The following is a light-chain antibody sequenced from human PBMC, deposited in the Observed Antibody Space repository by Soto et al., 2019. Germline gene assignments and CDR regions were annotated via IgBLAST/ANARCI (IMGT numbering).Light chain of an antibody. J-gene: IGKJ1*01. CDR3: QQYGSSSSWT. CDR1: QSISSN. V-gene: IGKV3-15*01. Sequence: EIVMTQSPATLSVSPGERATLSCRASQSISSNLAWYQQKPGQAPRLLIYGASTRATGIPARFSGSGSGTDFTLTINTLEPEDFAVYYCQQYGSSSSWTFGQGTKVEI. CDR2: GAS.